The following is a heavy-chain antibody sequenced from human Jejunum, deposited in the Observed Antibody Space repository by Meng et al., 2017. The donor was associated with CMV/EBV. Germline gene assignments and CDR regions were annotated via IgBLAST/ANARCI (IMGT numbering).Heavy chain of an antibody. CDR2: ISGYNGNT. Sequence: SGYTFTTFGIKWVRQAPGQGLEWMGWISGYNGNTKYAQKVQDRVTMTRDTFTSTVYMDLRSLRSDDTAIYYCARDLFRDGYNNYFAYWGQGTLVTVSS. CDR3: ARDLFRDGYNNYFAY. D-gene: IGHD5-24*01. CDR1: GYTFTTFG. V-gene: IGHV1-18*01. J-gene: IGHJ4*02.